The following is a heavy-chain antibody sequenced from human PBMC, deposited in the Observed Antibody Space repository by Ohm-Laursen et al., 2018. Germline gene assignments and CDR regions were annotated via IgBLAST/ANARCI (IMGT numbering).Heavy chain of an antibody. CDR2: ISSSSSYI. CDR3: ARDATTVTTGWFDP. D-gene: IGHD4-17*01. CDR1: GFTFSSYS. J-gene: IGHJ5*02. V-gene: IGHV3-21*01. Sequence: GSLRLSCAASGFTFSSYSMNWVRQAPGKGLEWASSISSSSSYIYYADSVKGRFTISRDNAKNSLYLQMNSLRAEDTAVYYCARDATTVTTGWFDPWGQGTLVTVSS.